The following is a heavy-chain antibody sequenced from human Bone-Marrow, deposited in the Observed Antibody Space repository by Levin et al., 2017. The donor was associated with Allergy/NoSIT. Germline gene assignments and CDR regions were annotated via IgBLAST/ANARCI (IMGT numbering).Heavy chain of an antibody. CDR2: INPNSGGT. CDR3: ARFGYQLLGLVVGNYMDV. V-gene: IGHV1-2*02. CDR1: GYTFTGYY. J-gene: IGHJ6*03. D-gene: IGHD2-2*01. Sequence: VASVKVSCKASGYTFTGYYMHWVRQAPGQGLEWMGWINPNSGGTNYAQKFQGRVTMTRDTSISTAYMELSRLRSDDTAVYYCARFGYQLLGLVVGNYMDVWGKGTTVTVSS.